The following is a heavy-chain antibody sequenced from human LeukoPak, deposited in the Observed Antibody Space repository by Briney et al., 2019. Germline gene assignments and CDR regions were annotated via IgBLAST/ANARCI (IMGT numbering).Heavy chain of an antibody. Sequence: GASVKVSCKASGGTFSSYAISWVRQAPGQGHEWMGGIIPIFGTANYAQKFQGRVTITADKSTSTAYMELSSLRSEDTAVYYCARESGEPGYDSSGYYPVGYYYYYMDVWGKGTTVTVSS. D-gene: IGHD3-22*01. CDR1: GGTFSSYA. J-gene: IGHJ6*03. CDR3: ARESGEPGYDSSGYYPVGYYYYYMDV. CDR2: IIPIFGTA. V-gene: IGHV1-69*06.